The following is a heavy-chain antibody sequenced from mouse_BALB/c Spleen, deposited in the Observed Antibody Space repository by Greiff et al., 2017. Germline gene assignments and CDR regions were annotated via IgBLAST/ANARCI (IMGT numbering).Heavy chain of an antibody. V-gene: IGHV7-1*02. CDR3: ARGYGNYAFAY. CDR1: GFTFSDFY. Sequence: EVKLQESGGGLVQPGGSLRLSCATSGFTFSDFYMEWVRQPPGKRLEWIAASRNKANDYTTEYSASVKGRFIVSRDTSQSILYLQMNALRAEDTAIYYCARGYGNYAFAYWGQGTLVTVSA. D-gene: IGHD2-1*01. J-gene: IGHJ3*01. CDR2: SRNKANDYTT.